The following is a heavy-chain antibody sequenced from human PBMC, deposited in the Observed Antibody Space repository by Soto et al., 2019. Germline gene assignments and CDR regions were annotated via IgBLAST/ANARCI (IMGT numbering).Heavy chain of an antibody. V-gene: IGHV3-30*03. D-gene: IGHD5-18*01. CDR3: ATVKGIQLWLSYFDY. J-gene: IGHJ4*02. CDR2: ISYDGSNK. CDR1: GFTFSSYG. Sequence: GGSLRLSCAASGFTFSSYGMHWVRQAPGKGLEWMAVISYDGSNKYYADSVKGRFTISRDNSKNTLYLQMNSLRAEDTAMYYCATVKGIQLWLSYFDYWGQGTLVTVSS.